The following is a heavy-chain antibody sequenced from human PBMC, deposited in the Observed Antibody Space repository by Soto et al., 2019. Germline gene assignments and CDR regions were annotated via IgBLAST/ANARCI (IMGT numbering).Heavy chain of an antibody. V-gene: IGHV3-23*01. CDR3: AKDRQMYSRGWGPYYMDG. CDR1: GLTFSSYA. J-gene: IGHJ6*03. CDR2: ISGSGGST. D-gene: IGHD6-19*01. Sequence: EVQLLESGGGLLQPGGSLRLSCAASGLTFSSYAMSWVRQAPGKGLEWVSAISGSGGSTYYADSVKGRFTISRDNSKNTLNLQMNSLRAEDTAVYYCAKDRQMYSRGWGPYYMDGWGKGTTVTVSS.